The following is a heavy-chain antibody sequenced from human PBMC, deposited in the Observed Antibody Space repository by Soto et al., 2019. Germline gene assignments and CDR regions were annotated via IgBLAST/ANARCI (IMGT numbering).Heavy chain of an antibody. CDR1: GYSFATYW. CDR2: IYPADSDT. CDR3: ARPLYRSGSYSDY. Sequence: PGEALEISCKGSGYSFATYWIAWVRQMPGKGLDWMGIIYPADSDTRYSPSFQGQVTISAXXXIXXXYXQXXXLXASDTAMYYFARPLYRSGSYSDYWGEGTLVTVS. J-gene: IGHJ4*02. D-gene: IGHD3-10*01. V-gene: IGHV5-51*01.